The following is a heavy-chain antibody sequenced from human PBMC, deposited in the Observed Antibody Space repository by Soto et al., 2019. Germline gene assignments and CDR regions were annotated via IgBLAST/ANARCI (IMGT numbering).Heavy chain of an antibody. Sequence: EVQLVESGGGLVQPGGSLRLSCAASGFSISSYWMNWVRQAPGKGLEWVAIIRKDGSEKYYVHSVKGRFTISRDNAKNSLYLQMNSPRDDDTAVYYCAGGSGWLSDYWGRGTLVTVSS. J-gene: IGHJ4*02. CDR1: GFSISSYW. V-gene: IGHV3-7*03. CDR2: IRKDGSEK. CDR3: AGGSGWLSDY. D-gene: IGHD6-19*01.